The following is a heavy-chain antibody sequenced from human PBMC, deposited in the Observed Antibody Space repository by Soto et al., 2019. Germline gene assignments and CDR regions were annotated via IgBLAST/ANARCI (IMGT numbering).Heavy chain of an antibody. CDR1: GYSFTSYW. V-gene: IGHV5-10-1*01. CDR3: ASSTAPAAGT. D-gene: IGHD6-13*01. Sequence: GESLKISCKGSGYSFTSYWIGWVRQMPGKGLEWMGRIDPSDSYTNYSPSFQGHVTISADKSISTAYLQWSSLKASDTAMYYCASSTAPAAGTWGQGSLVTVSS. CDR2: IDPSDSYT. J-gene: IGHJ5*02.